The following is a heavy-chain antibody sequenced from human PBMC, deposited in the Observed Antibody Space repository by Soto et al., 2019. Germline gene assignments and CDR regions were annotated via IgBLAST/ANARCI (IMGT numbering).Heavy chain of an antibody. D-gene: IGHD1-1*01. CDR1: GFTFSSYS. CDR3: ARDRTNWNDRAFDI. J-gene: IGHJ3*02. CDR2: ISSSSSTI. Sequence: GGSLRLSCAASGFTFSSYSMNWVRQAPGKGLEWVSYISSSSSTIYYADSVKGRFTISRDNAKNSLYLQMNSLRAEDTAVYYCARDRTNWNDRAFDIWGQGTMVTVSS. V-gene: IGHV3-48*01.